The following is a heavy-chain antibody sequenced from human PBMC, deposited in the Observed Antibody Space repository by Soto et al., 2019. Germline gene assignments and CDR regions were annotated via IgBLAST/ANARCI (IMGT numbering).Heavy chain of an antibody. D-gene: IGHD2-2*01. Sequence: PSETLSLTCTVSGGSTSTGCYYLSWIRQHPGKGLEWIGYIYYSGSTYYNPSLKSRVTISVDTSKNQFSLKLSSVTAADTAVYYYARDCLSTSCSLWREGPTVTV. CDR2: IYYSGST. CDR1: GGSTSTGCYY. V-gene: IGHV4-31*03. CDR3: ARDCLSTSCSL. J-gene: IGHJ6*02.